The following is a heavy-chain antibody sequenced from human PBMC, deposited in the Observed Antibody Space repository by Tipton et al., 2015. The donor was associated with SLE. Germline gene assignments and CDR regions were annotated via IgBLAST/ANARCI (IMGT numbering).Heavy chain of an antibody. V-gene: IGHV4-34*01. Sequence: TLSLTCAVYGGSFSGYYWSWIRQPPGKGLEWIAEINHSGSANYNPSLKSRVTISVDTSKNQFSLKLSSVTAADTAVYYCARYARGYSGYEGFDYWGQGTLVTVSS. CDR2: INHSGSA. CDR1: GGSFSGYY. CDR3: ARYARGYSGYEGFDY. J-gene: IGHJ4*02. D-gene: IGHD5-12*01.